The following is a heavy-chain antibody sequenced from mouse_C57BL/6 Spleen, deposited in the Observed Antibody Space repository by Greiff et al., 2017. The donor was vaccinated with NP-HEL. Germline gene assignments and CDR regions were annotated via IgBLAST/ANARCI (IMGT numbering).Heavy chain of an antibody. J-gene: IGHJ2*01. D-gene: IGHD4-1*01. CDR2: ISGGGGNT. CDR1: GFTFSSYT. V-gene: IGHV5-9*01. Sequence: EVKLVESGGGLVKPGGSLKLSCAASGFTFSSYTMSWVRQTPEKRLEWVATISGGGGNTYYPDSVKGRFTISRDNAKNTLYLQMSSLRSEDTALYYCARRGNWSYFDYWGQGTTLTVSS. CDR3: ARRGNWSYFDY.